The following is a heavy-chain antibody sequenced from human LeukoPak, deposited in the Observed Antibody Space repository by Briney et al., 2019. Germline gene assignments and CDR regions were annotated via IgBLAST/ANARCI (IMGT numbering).Heavy chain of an antibody. Sequence: ASVKVSCKASGYTFTSYDINWVRQATGQGLEWMGWMNPNSGNTGYAQKFQGRVTMTRNTSISTAYMELSSLRSEDTAVYYCARGRSHYYDSSQGIFDYWGQGTLVTVSS. CDR1: GYTFTSYD. J-gene: IGHJ4*02. CDR2: MNPNSGNT. D-gene: IGHD3-22*01. V-gene: IGHV1-8*01. CDR3: ARGRSHYYDSSQGIFDY.